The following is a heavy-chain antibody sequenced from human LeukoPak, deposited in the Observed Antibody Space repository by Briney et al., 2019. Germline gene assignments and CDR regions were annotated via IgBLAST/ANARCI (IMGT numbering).Heavy chain of an antibody. D-gene: IGHD2-8*02. CDR3: ARTLLGRLFDY. CDR2: IYNTGNT. Sequence: SETLSLTCSVSGGSISSYYWSWIRQPPGKGLEYIGYIYNTGNTNYNPSLKSRVTISVDTSKNQFSLKLRSVTAADTAVYYCARTLLGRLFDYWGQGTLVTVSS. V-gene: IGHV4-59*08. J-gene: IGHJ4*02. CDR1: GGSISSYY.